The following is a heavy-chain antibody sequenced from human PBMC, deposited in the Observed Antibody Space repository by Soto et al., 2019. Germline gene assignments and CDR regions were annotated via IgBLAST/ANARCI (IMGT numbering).Heavy chain of an antibody. Sequence: EVQLVESGGGLVKPGGSLRLSCEASELTFSSYSRNWVRQAPGKGLGWASSIISRSSYIYYADSVKGRFTISRDNAKNSLYLQMNSLRAEDTAVYYCARGRGAAGTDSVQYYGMDVWGQGTTVTVSS. D-gene: IGHD6-13*01. J-gene: IGHJ6*02. CDR1: ELTFSSYS. V-gene: IGHV3-21*01. CDR2: IISRSSYI. CDR3: ARGRGAAGTDSVQYYGMDV.